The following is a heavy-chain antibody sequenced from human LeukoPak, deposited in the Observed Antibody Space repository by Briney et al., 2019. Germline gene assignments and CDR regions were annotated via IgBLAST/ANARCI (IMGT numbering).Heavy chain of an antibody. Sequence: PSETLSLTCSVSGGSMNSYYWSWIRQSPGKGLEWIGYIYYSGSTNYNPSLKSRVTISVDTSKNQFSLKLSSVTAADTAVYYCARAVTDSLDTAMLPNWFDPWGQGTLVTVSS. J-gene: IGHJ5*02. CDR3: ARAVTDSLDTAMLPNWFDP. CDR1: GGSMNSYY. V-gene: IGHV4-59*01. D-gene: IGHD5-18*01. CDR2: IYYSGST.